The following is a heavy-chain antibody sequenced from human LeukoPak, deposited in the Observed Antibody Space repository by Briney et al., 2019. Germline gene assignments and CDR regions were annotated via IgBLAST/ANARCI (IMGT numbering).Heavy chain of an antibody. D-gene: IGHD6-13*01. CDR3: ARDSVSSSWYFSAYYYYMDV. J-gene: IGHJ6*03. CDR2: ISSSSSYI. CDR1: GFTFSSYS. Sequence: PGGSLRLSCAASGFTFSSYSINWVRQAPGKGLEWVSSISSSSSYIYYADSVKGRFTISRDNAKNSLYLQMNSLRAEDTAVYYCARDSVSSSWYFSAYYYYMDVWGKGTTVTISS. V-gene: IGHV3-21*01.